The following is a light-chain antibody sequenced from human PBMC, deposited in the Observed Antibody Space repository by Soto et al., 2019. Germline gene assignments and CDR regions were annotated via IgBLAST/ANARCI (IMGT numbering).Light chain of an antibody. Sequence: IQLTQSPSFLSASVGDRVTITCRASQVVSSYLAWYQQKPGKAPKPLIYAASTLQSGVPSRFSGSGSGTEFTLTISSLQPEDFATYYCQHLDGYPRTFGQGTKVEIK. CDR3: QHLDGYPRT. J-gene: IGKJ1*01. CDR2: AAS. CDR1: QVVSSY. V-gene: IGKV1-9*01.